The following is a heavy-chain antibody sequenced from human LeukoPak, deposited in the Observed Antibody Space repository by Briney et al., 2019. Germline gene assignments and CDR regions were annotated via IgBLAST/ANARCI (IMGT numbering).Heavy chain of an antibody. D-gene: IGHD1-26*01. Sequence: SVKVSCKASGYTFTSYYMHWVRQAPGQGLEWMGWISAYNGNTNYAQKLQGRVTMTTDTSTSTAYMELRSLRSDDTAVYYCARDWIVGAIMGCFDYWGQGTLVTVSS. CDR2: ISAYNGNT. CDR3: ARDWIVGAIMGCFDY. V-gene: IGHV1-18*04. J-gene: IGHJ4*02. CDR1: GYTFTSYY.